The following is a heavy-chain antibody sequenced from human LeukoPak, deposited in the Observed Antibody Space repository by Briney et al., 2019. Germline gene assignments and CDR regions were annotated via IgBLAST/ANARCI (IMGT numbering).Heavy chain of an antibody. Sequence: SGGSLRLSXAASGFTFSSYAMSWVSQAPGKGLEWVSAISGSGGSTYYADSVKGRFTISRDNSKNTLYLQMNSLRAEDTAVYYCAKIDCSSTSCYYFDYWGQGTLVTVSS. CDR3: AKIDCSSTSCYYFDY. D-gene: IGHD2-2*01. CDR1: GFTFSSYA. V-gene: IGHV3-23*01. CDR2: ISGSGGST. J-gene: IGHJ4*02.